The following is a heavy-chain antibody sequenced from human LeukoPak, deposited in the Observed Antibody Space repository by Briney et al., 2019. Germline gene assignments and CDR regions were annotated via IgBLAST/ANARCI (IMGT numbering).Heavy chain of an antibody. V-gene: IGHV4-59*11. D-gene: IGHD5-18*01. Sequence: KTSGTLSLTCTVSGASMGTHYWSWLRQPPGKGLEWIGYLLDSWRTKDNPSLQSRVTLSADTSKNQFSLRLTSVTAADTAVYYCATIRRGSIYGYFDFWGQGILVTVSS. CDR2: LLDSWRT. J-gene: IGHJ4*02. CDR1: GASMGTHY. CDR3: ATIRRGSIYGYFDF.